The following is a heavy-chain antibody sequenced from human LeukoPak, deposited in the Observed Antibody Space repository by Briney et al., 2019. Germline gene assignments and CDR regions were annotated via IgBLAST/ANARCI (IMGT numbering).Heavy chain of an antibody. Sequence: GASVKVFCKASGGTFSSYAISWVRQAPGQGLEWMGRIIPILGIANYAQKFQGRVTITADKSTSTAYMELSSLRSEDTAVYYCARGNYYDSSGYYHYWGRGTLVTVSS. CDR1: GGTFSSYA. D-gene: IGHD3-22*01. V-gene: IGHV1-69*04. CDR3: ARGNYYDSSGYYHY. CDR2: IIPILGIA. J-gene: IGHJ4*02.